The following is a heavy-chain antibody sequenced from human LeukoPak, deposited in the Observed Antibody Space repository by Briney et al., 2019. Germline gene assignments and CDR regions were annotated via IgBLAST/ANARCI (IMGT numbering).Heavy chain of an antibody. D-gene: IGHD6-19*01. CDR1: GGSFSGYY. Sequence: PSETLSLTCAVYGGSFSGYYWSWIRQPPGKGLEWIGEINHSGSTNYNPSLKSRVTISVDTSKNQLSLKLSSVTAADTAVYYCARAPGVAGDWYIYDYYYYYMDVWGKGTTVTVSS. J-gene: IGHJ6*03. CDR3: ARAPGVAGDWYIYDYYYYYMDV. CDR2: INHSGST. V-gene: IGHV4-34*01.